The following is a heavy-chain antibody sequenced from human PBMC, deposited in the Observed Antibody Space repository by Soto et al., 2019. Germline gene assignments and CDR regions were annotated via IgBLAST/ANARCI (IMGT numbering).Heavy chain of an antibody. Sequence: QVQLQQWGAGLLKPSETLSLTCAFYGGSFSGYYWTLIRQPPGKGLEWIGEINHSGITNYNPSLKSRVTVSVDNSNDHLSLRLTSMTAADTAVYYCARGWFVELSSWGQGTLVTVSS. CDR2: INHSGIT. D-gene: IGHD3-10*01. CDR3: ARGWFVELSS. CDR1: GGSFSGYY. J-gene: IGHJ5*02. V-gene: IGHV4-34*01.